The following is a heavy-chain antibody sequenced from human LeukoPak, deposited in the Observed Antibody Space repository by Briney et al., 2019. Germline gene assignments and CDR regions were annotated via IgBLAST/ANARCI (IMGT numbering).Heavy chain of an antibody. V-gene: IGHV4-59*01. D-gene: IGHD3-10*01. J-gene: IGHJ6*03. CDR3: AIMGPHYYYMDV. CDR2: IYYSGST. Sequence: SETLSLTCTVSGGSISSYYWSWIRQPPGKGLEWIRYIYYSGSTNYNPSLKSRVLISVDPSKNQFSLKLSSVTAADTAVYYCAIMGPHYYYMDVWGKGTTVTVSS. CDR1: GGSISSYY.